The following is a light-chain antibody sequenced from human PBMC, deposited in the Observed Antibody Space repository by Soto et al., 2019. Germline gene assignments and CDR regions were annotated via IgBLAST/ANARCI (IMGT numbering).Light chain of an antibody. CDR1: SSDFGGYNY. V-gene: IGLV2-11*01. CDR2: DVS. J-gene: IGLJ1*01. CDR3: CSYAGTFYV. Sequence: QSARSHPCSVCWSPGHSVTIACTGTSSDFGGYNYVSWYQHHPGKAPKLMIYDVSERPSGVPDRFSGSKSGNTASLTISALQADDEADYYCCSYAGTFYVFGTGTTVT.